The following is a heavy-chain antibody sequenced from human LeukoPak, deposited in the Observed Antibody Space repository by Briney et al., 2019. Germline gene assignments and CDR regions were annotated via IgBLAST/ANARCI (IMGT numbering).Heavy chain of an antibody. CDR1: GGSIRSTNYY. D-gene: IGHD3-22*01. Sequence: QPSETLSLTCTVSGGSIRSTNYYWSWTRQDPAKGLEWIGYIYHSGSTYYNPALKSRVTISLDTSKNQFSLKLRSVTAADTAVYYCTRANYYDSTGYLPVVYPSDYWGQGTLVTVSS. J-gene: IGHJ4*02. V-gene: IGHV4-31*03. CDR2: IYHSGST. CDR3: TRANYYDSTGYLPVVYPSDY.